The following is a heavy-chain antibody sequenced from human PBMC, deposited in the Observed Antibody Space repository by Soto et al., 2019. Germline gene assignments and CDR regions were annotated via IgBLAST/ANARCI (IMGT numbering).Heavy chain of an antibody. CDR2: ISSSSSYI. J-gene: IGHJ4*02. V-gene: IGHV3-21*01. CDR3: ARDRNRYSYGPEPIR. CDR1: GFTFSSYS. D-gene: IGHD5-18*01. Sequence: GGSLRLSCAASGFTFSSYSMNWVRQAPGKGLEWVSSISSSSSYIYYADSVKGRFTISRDNAKNSLYLQMNSLRAEYTAVYYCARDRNRYSYGPEPIRWGQGTLVTVSS.